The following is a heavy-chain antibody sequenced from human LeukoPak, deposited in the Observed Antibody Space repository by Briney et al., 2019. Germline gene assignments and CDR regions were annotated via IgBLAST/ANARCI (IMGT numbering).Heavy chain of an antibody. J-gene: IGHJ4*02. V-gene: IGHV1-8*01. Sequence: ASVKVSCKASGYTFTNNDINWVRQATGQGIEWMGWVGPDSGDTGYAPNFRGGVTMTTDTSINTAYMELTSLTSEDTAIYYCTRGRAAGDWGQGTLVTVSS. CDR1: GYTFTNND. CDR3: TRGRAAGD. D-gene: IGHD6-19*01. CDR2: VGPDSGDT.